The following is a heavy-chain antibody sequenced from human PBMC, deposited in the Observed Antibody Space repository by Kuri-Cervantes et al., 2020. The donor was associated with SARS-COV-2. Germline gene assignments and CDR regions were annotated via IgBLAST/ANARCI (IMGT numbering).Heavy chain of an antibody. Sequence: GESLKISCAASGFTFSDYYMSWIRQAPGKGLEWVSYISSSGSTIYYADSVKSRFTISRDNAKNSLYLQMNSLRAEDTAVYYCARDLLNYYDSSGYGYWGQGTLVTVSS. J-gene: IGHJ4*02. CDR2: ISSSGSTI. V-gene: IGHV3-11*01. D-gene: IGHD3-22*01. CDR1: GFTFSDYY. CDR3: ARDLLNYYDSSGYGY.